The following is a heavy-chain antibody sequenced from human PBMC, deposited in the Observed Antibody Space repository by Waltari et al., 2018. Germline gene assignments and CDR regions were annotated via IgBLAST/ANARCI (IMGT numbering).Heavy chain of an antibody. J-gene: IGHJ4*02. V-gene: IGHV3-23*01. CDR3: TKGIDH. Sequence: EVQLLESGGALVQPGGSLRLSCAASGFPFSNYAMTWVRQAPGKWLEWVSGVSASGGATYYPVPVKGRFTGSRDNAKNTLYLQMNSLRVEDTAFYYCTKGIDHWGQGTLVTVSS. CDR2: VSASGGAT. CDR1: GFPFSNYA.